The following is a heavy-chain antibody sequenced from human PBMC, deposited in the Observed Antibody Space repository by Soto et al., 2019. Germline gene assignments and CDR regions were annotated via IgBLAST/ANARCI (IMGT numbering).Heavy chain of an antibody. CDR3: AREGIAAAGTWFDP. V-gene: IGHV1-8*01. CDR2: MNPNSGNT. J-gene: IGHJ5*02. Sequence: ASVKVSCKASGYTFTSYDINWVRQATGQGLEWMGWMNPNSGNTGYAQKFQGRVTMTRNTSISTAYMELSSLRSEDTAVYYCAREGIAAAGTWFDPWGQGXLVTVSS. D-gene: IGHD6-13*01. CDR1: GYTFTSYD.